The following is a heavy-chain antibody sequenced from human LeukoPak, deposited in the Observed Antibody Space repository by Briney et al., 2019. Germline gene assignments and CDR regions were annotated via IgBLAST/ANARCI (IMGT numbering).Heavy chain of an antibody. J-gene: IGHJ4*02. D-gene: IGHD4-17*01. CDR3: ARDRVGDYEGFFDY. Sequence: GGSLRLSCAASGFTFTNYAMSWVRQAPGKGLEWVAVIWYDGSNKYYADSVKGRFTISRDNSKNTLYLQMNSLRAEDTAVYYCARDRVGDYEGFFDYWGQGTLVTVSS. V-gene: IGHV3-33*08. CDR2: IWYDGSNK. CDR1: GFTFTNYA.